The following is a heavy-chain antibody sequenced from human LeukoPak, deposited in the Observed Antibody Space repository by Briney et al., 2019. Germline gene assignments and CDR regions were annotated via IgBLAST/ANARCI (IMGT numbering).Heavy chain of an antibody. D-gene: IGHD3-10*01. Sequence: PSETLSLTCNVSGGSIRGYYWSWIRQPPGKGLEWIGYIYSSGSTNYNPSLKSRVTMSVDTSKNQFSLKVNSVTAVDTAVYYCARVYDSGSQAYFYYMDVWGKGTTVTISS. CDR3: ARVYDSGSQAYFYYMDV. J-gene: IGHJ6*03. CDR2: IYSSGST. CDR1: GGSIRGYY. V-gene: IGHV4-59*01.